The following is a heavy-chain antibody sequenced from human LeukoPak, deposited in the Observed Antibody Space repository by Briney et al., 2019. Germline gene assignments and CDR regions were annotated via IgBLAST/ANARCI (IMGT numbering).Heavy chain of an antibody. CDR2: ISYDGSNK. D-gene: IGHD5-12*01. CDR1: GFTFSSYA. CDR3: AREGYSGYPKFDY. Sequence: QTGGSLRLSCAASGFTFSSYAMHWVRQAPGKGLEWVAVISYDGSNKYYADSVKGRFTISRDNSKNTLYLQMNSLRAEDTAVYYCAREGYSGYPKFDYWGQGTLVTVSS. V-gene: IGHV3-30*04. J-gene: IGHJ4*02.